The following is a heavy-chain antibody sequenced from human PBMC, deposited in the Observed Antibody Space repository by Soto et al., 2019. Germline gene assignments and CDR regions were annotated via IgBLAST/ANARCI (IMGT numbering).Heavy chain of an antibody. Sequence: GVSLRLSCATSGFTFSSYAMNWVRQVPEKGLEWVSSISGSGVNTYYADSVKGRFTISRNNSKHKLYVQMKSLRAKDTAVYYCAKLIAAVGTHYRSQGTLVTVSS. V-gene: IGHV3-23*01. CDR3: AKLIAAVGTHY. D-gene: IGHD6-13*01. CDR1: GFTFSSYA. J-gene: IGHJ4*02. CDR2: ISGSGVNT.